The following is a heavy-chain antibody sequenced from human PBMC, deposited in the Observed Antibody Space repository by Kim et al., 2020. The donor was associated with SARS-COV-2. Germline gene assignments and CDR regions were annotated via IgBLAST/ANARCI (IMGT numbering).Heavy chain of an antibody. CDR1: GFTFSSYS. D-gene: IGHD6-19*01. J-gene: IGHJ4*01. CDR3: ARVLTSGWSYFDY. CDR2: ISSSSSYI. V-gene: IGHV3-21*04. Sequence: GGSLRLSCAASGFTFSSYSMNWVRQAPGKGLEWISSISSSSSYIYYADSVKGRFTISRDNARASLYLQMNSLRAEDTAVYYCARVLTSGWSYFDYWGHGT.